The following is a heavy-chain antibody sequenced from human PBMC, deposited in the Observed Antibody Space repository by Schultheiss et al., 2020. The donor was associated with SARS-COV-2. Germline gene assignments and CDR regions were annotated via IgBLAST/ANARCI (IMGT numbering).Heavy chain of an antibody. D-gene: IGHD7-27*01. CDR3: ARLDSDWGYIDY. J-gene: IGHJ4*02. Sequence: SETLSLTCAVYGGSFSGYYWSWIRQPPGKGLEWIGEINHSGSTNYNPSLKSRVTISLDTSKIQFSLKLTSVTATDTAMYYCARLDSDWGYIDYWGLGTLVTVSS. CDR1: GGSFSGYY. CDR2: INHSGST. V-gene: IGHV4-34*01.